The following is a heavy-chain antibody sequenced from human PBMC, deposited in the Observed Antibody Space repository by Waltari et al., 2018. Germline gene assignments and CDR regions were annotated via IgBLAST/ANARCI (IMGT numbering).Heavy chain of an antibody. CDR3: ARDESDWYFDL. CDR1: GFTFSSYS. CDR2: ISSSSSYI. V-gene: IGHV3-21*01. J-gene: IGHJ2*01. Sequence: EVQLVESGGGLVKPGGSLRLSCAASGFTFSSYSMNWVRQAPGKGLEWVSSISSSSSYIYYADSVKGRFTISRDNAKNSLYLQMNSLRAEDTAVYNCARDESDWYFDLWGRGTLVTVSS.